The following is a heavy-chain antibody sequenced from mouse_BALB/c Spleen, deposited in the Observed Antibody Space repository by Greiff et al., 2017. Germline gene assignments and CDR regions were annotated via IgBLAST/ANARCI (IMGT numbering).Heavy chain of an antibody. CDR2: ISSGGST. CDR1: GFTFSSYA. V-gene: IGHV5-6-5*01. Sequence: EVHLVESGGGLVKPGGSLKLSCAASGFTFSSYAMSWVRQTPEKRLEWVASISSGGSTYYPDSVKGRFTISRDNARNILYLQMSSLRSEDTAMYYCARGPYGNPYWYFDVWGAGTTVTVSS. D-gene: IGHD2-10*02. CDR3: ARGPYGNPYWYFDV. J-gene: IGHJ1*01.